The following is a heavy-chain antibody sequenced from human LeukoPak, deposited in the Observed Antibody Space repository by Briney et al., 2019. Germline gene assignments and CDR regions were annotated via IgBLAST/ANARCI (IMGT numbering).Heavy chain of an antibody. CDR3: ASTPLWYYYYMDV. J-gene: IGHJ6*03. V-gene: IGHV4-34*01. CDR2: INHSGST. D-gene: IGHD3-10*01. CDR1: GGSFSGYY. Sequence: SETLSLTCAVYGGSFSGYYWSWIRQPPGKGLEWIGEINHSGSTNYNPSLKSRVTISVDTSKNQFSLKLSSVTAADTAVYYCASTPLWYYYYMDVWGKGTTVTISS.